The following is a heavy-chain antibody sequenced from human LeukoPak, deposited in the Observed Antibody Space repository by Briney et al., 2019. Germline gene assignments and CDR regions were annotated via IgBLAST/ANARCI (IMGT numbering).Heavy chain of an antibody. CDR1: GFTFSSYA. CDR2: ISYDGSNK. D-gene: IGHD2-2*01. Sequence: GGSLRLSCAASGFTFSSYAMHWVRQAPGKGLEWVAVISYDGSNKYYADSVKGRFTISRDNSKNTLYLQMNSPRAEDTAVYYCARDGALGYCSSTSCYDAFDIWGQGTMVTVSS. V-gene: IGHV3-30*04. CDR3: ARDGALGYCSSTSCYDAFDI. J-gene: IGHJ3*02.